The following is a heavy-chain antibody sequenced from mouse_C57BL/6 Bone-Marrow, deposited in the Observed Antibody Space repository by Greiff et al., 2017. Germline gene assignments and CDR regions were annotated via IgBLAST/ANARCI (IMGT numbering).Heavy chain of an antibody. V-gene: IGHV5-2*01. CDR1: EYEFPSHD. CDR2: INSDGGST. Sequence: EVQRVESGGGLVQPGESLKLSCESNEYEFPSHDMSWVRKTPEKRLELVAAINSDGGSTYYPDTMERRFIISRDNTKKTLYLQMSSLRSEDTALYYCARLGNYYGSAYYAMDYWGQGTSVTVSS. D-gene: IGHD1-1*01. J-gene: IGHJ4*01. CDR3: ARLGNYYGSAYYAMDY.